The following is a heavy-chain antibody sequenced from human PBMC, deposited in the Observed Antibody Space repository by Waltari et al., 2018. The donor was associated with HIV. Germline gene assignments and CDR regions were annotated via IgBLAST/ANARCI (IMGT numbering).Heavy chain of an antibody. Sequence: QVQLVQSGAELKKPGSSVKVSCRASGGIFSSNGITWVRQAPGQGLEWMGGFIPIFGTPNYAQKFQGRVTITADKSTGTAYMELRSLRSEDTAVYYCARRFTWNKSYYYYGLAVWGQGTTVTVSS. CDR3: ARRFTWNKSYYYYGLAV. CDR1: GGIFSSNG. J-gene: IGHJ6*02. V-gene: IGHV1-69*06. D-gene: IGHD3-10*01. CDR2: FIPIFGTP.